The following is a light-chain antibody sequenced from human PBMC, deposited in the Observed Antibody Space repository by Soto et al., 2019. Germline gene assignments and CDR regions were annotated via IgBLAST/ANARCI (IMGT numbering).Light chain of an antibody. CDR2: GAS. Sequence: IVLPQSPGTLSLSPGERAPLSCRASQSVSSSYLAWYQQKPGQAPRLLIYGASSRATGIPDRFSGSGSGTDFTLTISRLEPEDFAVYYCQQYGSLWTFGQGTKVDIK. CDR3: QQYGSLWT. V-gene: IGKV3-20*01. CDR1: QSVSSSY. J-gene: IGKJ1*01.